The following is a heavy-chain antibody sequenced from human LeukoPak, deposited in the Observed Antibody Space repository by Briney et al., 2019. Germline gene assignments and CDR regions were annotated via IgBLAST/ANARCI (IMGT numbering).Heavy chain of an antibody. CDR1: GGSISSSSYY. CDR2: IYYSGST. Sequence: SETLSLTCTVSGGSISSSSYYWGWIRQPPGKGLEWIGSIYYSGSTYYNPSLKSRVTIPVDTSKNQFSLKLSSVTAADTAVYYCAVSISLAAPFDYWGQGTLVTVSS. CDR3: AVSISLAAPFDY. J-gene: IGHJ4*02. V-gene: IGHV4-39*01. D-gene: IGHD6-13*01.